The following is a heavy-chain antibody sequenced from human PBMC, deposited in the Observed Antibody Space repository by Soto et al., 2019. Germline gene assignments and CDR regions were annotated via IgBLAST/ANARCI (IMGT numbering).Heavy chain of an antibody. V-gene: IGHV3-30*18. J-gene: IGHJ4*02. D-gene: IGHD1-26*01. CDR3: AKDLTLPLY. Sequence: QVQLVESGGGVVQPGRSLRLSCAASGFTFSSYGMHWVRQAPGKGLEWVAVISYDGSNKYYADSVKGRFTISRDNSKKTLYLQMNSLRAEDTAVYYCAKDLTLPLYWGQGTLVTVSS. CDR2: ISYDGSNK. CDR1: GFTFSSYG.